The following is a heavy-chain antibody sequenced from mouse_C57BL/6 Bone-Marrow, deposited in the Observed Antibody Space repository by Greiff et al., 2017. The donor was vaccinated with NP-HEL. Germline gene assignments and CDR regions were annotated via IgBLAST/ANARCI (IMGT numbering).Heavy chain of an antibody. CDR1: GYTFTNYW. D-gene: IGHD1-1*01. J-gene: IGHJ2*01. CDR3: ARSYYGSSYFDY. CDR2: IYPGGGYT. Sequence: VQLQESGAELVRPGTSVKMSCKASGYTFTNYWIGWAKQRPGHGLEWIGDIYPGGGYTNYNEKFKGKATLTADKSSSTAYMQFSSLTSEDSAIYYCARSYYGSSYFDYWGQGTTLTVSS. V-gene: IGHV1-63*01.